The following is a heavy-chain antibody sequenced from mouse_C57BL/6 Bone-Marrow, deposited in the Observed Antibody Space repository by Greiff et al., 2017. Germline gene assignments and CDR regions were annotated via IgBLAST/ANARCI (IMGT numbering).Heavy chain of an antibody. CDR1: GYTFTSYW. Sequence: VQLQQSGTELVQPGASVKLSCKASGYTFTSYWMHWVKQRPGQGLEWIGNINPSNGGTNYNEKFKSKATLTVDYSSRTAYMQRSSLTSEVSAVYYCARGFPCYIGSSDGPPVYFDYWGQGATLTVSS. CDR2: INPSNGGT. D-gene: IGHD1-1*01. J-gene: IGHJ2*01. V-gene: IGHV1-53*01. CDR3: ARGFPCYIGSSDGPPVYFDY.